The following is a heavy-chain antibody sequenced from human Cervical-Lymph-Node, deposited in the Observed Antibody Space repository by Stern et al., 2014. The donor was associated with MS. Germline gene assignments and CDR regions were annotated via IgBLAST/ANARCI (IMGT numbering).Heavy chain of an antibody. Sequence: QVKMVQSGAEVKKPGASVKVSCKASGYTFTSYYMHWVRQAPGQGLAWMGIINPSGGSTSYAQKFQGRVTMTRDTSTSTVYMELSSLRSEDTSVYYCAREGTEKQWPHSGDYWGQGTLVTVSS. CDR3: AREGTEKQWPHSGDY. J-gene: IGHJ4*02. V-gene: IGHV1-46*01. CDR2: INPSGGST. D-gene: IGHD6-19*01. CDR1: GYTFTSYY.